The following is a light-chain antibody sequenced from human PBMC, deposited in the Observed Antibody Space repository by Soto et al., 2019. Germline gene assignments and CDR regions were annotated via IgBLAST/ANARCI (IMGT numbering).Light chain of an antibody. V-gene: IGLV2-23*02. CDR2: EVT. Sequence: QSVLTQPASVSGSPGQSITISCAGSSTDVGQYNLVSWYQQHPGEAPKVLIFEVTKRPSGLSSRFAGSKSGNTASLTISGLQAEDEADYYCCSYAGDSVFVFGTGTKVTVL. CDR1: STDVGQYNL. CDR3: CSYAGDSVFV. J-gene: IGLJ1*01.